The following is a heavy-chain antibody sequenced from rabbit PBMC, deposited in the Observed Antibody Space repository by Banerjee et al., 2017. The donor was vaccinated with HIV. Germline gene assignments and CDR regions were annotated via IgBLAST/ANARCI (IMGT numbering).Heavy chain of an antibody. CDR1: EIDFSRYG. Sequence: QEQLVESGGGLVTLGGSLKLSCKASEIDFSRYGISWVRQAPGKGLEWIAYIYAGSSGSTYYASWAKGRFTVSKTSSTTVTLQMASLTAADTATYFCTRDGSGWGANFNLWGPGTLVTVS. CDR2: IYAGSSGST. CDR3: TRDGSGWGANFNL. J-gene: IGHJ4*01. V-gene: IGHV1S45*01. D-gene: IGHD4-1*01.